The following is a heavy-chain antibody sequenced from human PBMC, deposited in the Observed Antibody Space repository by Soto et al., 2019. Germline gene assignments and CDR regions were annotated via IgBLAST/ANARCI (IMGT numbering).Heavy chain of an antibody. D-gene: IGHD1-1*01. J-gene: IGHJ6*02. V-gene: IGHV1-69*06. CDR1: GGTFSSYA. CDR2: IIPIFGTA. CDR3: ARTMTGTTYEEGRYYYYGMDV. Sequence: SVKVSCKASGGTFSSYAISWVRQAPGQGLEWMGGIIPIFGTANYAQKFQGRVTITADKSTSTAYMELSSLRSEDTAVYYCARTMTGTTYEEGRYYYYGMDVWG.